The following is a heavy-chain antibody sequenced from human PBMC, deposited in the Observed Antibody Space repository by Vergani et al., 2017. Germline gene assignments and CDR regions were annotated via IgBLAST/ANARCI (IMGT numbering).Heavy chain of an antibody. CDR1: GFTFTNYG. Sequence: QVQLVESGGGVVQPGGSLRLSCAASGFTFTNYGMHWVRQAPGKGLEWVAFTRDDGIVEYYGDSVRGRFTISRDNSKDTLYLQMNRLRTEDTAVYDCATAGAAYCRGASCYDFFEYWGQGTLVTVAS. D-gene: IGHD2-15*01. J-gene: IGHJ4*02. V-gene: IGHV3-30*02. CDR2: TRDDGIVE. CDR3: ATAGAAYCRGASCYDFFEY.